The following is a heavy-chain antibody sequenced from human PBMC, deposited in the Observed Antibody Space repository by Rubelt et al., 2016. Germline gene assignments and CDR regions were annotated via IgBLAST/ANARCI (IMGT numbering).Heavy chain of an antibody. CDR3: ARVRTFKTKEYYYYYGMDV. V-gene: IGHV1-18*01. CDR2: ISAYNGNT. Sequence: QVQLVQSGAEVKKPGASVKVSCKASGYTFTSYGISWVRQAPGQGLEWMGWISAYNGNTNYAQKLRGRVTMTTDTSTSTAYMELVSLRSDDTAVYYCARVRTFKTKEYYYYYGMDVWGQGTTVTVSS. D-gene: IGHD1-14*01. CDR1: GYTFTSYG. J-gene: IGHJ6*02.